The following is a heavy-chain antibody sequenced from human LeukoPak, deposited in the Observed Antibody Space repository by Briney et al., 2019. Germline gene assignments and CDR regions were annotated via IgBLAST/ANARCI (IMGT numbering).Heavy chain of an antibody. J-gene: IGHJ5*02. CDR1: GFTFSSYA. V-gene: IGHV3-23*01. CDR2: ISGSGGST. Sequence: GGSLRLSCAASGFTFSSYAMSWVRQAPGKGLEWVSAISGSGGSTYYADSVKGRFTISRDNSKNTLYLQMNSLRAEDTAVYYCAKDSNYDFWRGEQFDPWGQGTLVTVSS. D-gene: IGHD3-3*01. CDR3: AKDSNYDFWRGEQFDP.